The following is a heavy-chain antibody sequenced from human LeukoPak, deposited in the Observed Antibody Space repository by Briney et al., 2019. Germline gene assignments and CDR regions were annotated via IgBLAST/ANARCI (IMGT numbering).Heavy chain of an antibody. CDR1: GGSISSSSYY. CDR3: ARVDYDKNFDY. CDR2: IYYSGST. V-gene: IGHV4-39*07. J-gene: IGHJ4*02. Sequence: SETLSLTCTVSGGSISSSSYYWGWIRQPPGKGLEWIGSIYYSGSTSYNPSLKSRVTISVDTSKNQFSLKLSSVTAADTAVYYCARVDYDKNFDYWGQGTLVTVSS. D-gene: IGHD4-17*01.